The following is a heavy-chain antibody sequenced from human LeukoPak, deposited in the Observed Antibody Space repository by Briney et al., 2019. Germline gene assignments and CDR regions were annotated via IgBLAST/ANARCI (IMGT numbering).Heavy chain of an antibody. CDR3: AKEDRDYYDSSGYVH. J-gene: IGHJ4*02. D-gene: IGHD3-22*01. CDR2: ISGSGGST. Sequence: PGGSLRLSCAASGFTFSSYAMSWVRQAPGKGLEWVSAISGSGGSTYYADSVKGRFTISRDNSENTLYLQMNSLRAEDTAVYYCAKEDRDYYDSSGYVHWGQGTLVTVSS. V-gene: IGHV3-23*01. CDR1: GFTFSSYA.